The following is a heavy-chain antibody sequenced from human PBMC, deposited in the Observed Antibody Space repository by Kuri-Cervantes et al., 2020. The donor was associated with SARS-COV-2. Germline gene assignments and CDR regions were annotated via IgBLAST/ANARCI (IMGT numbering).Heavy chain of an antibody. CDR1: GGSISSSSYY. CDR3: ARSVLLWFGEEQDAFDI. V-gene: IGHV4-61*05. J-gene: IGHJ3*02. CDR2: IYYSGST. D-gene: IGHD3-10*01. Sequence: ESLKISCTVSGGSISSSSYYWGWIRQPPGKGLEWIGYIYYSGSTNYNPSLKSRVTTSVDTSKNQFSLKLSSVTVADTAVYYCARSVLLWFGEEQDAFDIWGQGTMVTVSS.